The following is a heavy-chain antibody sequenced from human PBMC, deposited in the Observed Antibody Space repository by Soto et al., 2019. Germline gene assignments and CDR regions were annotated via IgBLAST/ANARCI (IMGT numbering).Heavy chain of an antibody. D-gene: IGHD6-13*01. Sequence: QVQLVQSGAEVKKPGSSVKVSCKASGGTFSSYTISWVRQAPGQGLEWMGRIIPILGIANYAHKFQGRVTITADKSTSTAYMELSSLRSEDTAVYYCARGQGAAAGTDYYYYGMDVWGQGTTVTVSS. CDR2: IIPILGIA. CDR1: GGTFSSYT. CDR3: ARGQGAAAGTDYYYYGMDV. J-gene: IGHJ6*02. V-gene: IGHV1-69*02.